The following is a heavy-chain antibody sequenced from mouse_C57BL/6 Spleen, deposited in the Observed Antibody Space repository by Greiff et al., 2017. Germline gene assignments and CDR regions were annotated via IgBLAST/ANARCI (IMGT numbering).Heavy chain of an antibody. V-gene: IGHV1-80*01. Sequence: QVHVKQSGAELVKPGASVKISCKASGYAFSSYWMNWVKQRPGKGLEWIGQIYPGDGDTNYNGKFKGKATLTADKSSSTAYMQLSSLTSEDSAVYFCARRAPTGTFDYWGQGTTLTVSS. D-gene: IGHD4-1*02. CDR1: GYAFSSYW. J-gene: IGHJ2*01. CDR3: ARRAPTGTFDY. CDR2: IYPGDGDT.